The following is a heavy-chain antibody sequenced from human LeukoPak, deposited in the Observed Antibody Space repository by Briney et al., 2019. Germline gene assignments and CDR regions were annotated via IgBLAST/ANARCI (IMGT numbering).Heavy chain of an antibody. CDR1: GYTFTSYG. D-gene: IGHD3-3*01. V-gene: IGHV1-18*01. CDR2: ISAYNGNT. J-gene: IGHJ4*02. Sequence: ASVKVSCKASGYTFTSYGISWVRKAPGQGLEWMGWISAYNGNTNYAQKLQGRVTMTTDTSTSTAYTELRSLRSDDTAVYYCARESAVTIFGVVIGPSDYWGQGTLVTVSS. CDR3: ARESAVTIFGVVIGPSDY.